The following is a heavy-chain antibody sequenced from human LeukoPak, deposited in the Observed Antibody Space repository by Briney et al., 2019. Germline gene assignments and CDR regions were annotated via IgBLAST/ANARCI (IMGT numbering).Heavy chain of an antibody. CDR3: ARGFPNVNKYYDILTGYPYYFDH. D-gene: IGHD3-9*01. V-gene: IGHV1-69*01. J-gene: IGHJ4*02. CDR1: GGTFSSYA. Sequence: GSSVKVSCKASGGTFSSYAISWVRQAPGQGLEWMGGIIPIFGTANYAQKFQGRVTITADESTSTAYMELSSLRSEDTAVYYCARGFPNVNKYYDILTGYPYYFDHWGQGTLVTVSS. CDR2: IIPIFGTA.